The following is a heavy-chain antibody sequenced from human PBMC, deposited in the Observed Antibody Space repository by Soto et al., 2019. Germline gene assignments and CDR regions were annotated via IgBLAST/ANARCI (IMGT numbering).Heavy chain of an antibody. CDR1: GYTFTSYG. CDR2: INAGNGNT. V-gene: IGHV1-3*01. CDR3: ARDPNDSSAYYHHYYYGMDV. Sequence: QIQLMQSGAEVKKPGASVKVSCKASGYTFTSYGIHWVRQAPGQRLEWTGWINAGNGNTKDSEKFLGRVTITRDTSASPAYLELSSLRSEDTAVYYCARDPNDSSAYYHHYYYGMDVWGQGTTVTVSS. J-gene: IGHJ6*02. D-gene: IGHD3-22*01.